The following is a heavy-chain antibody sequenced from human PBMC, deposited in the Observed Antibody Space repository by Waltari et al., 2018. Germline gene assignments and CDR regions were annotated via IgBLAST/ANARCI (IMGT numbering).Heavy chain of an antibody. J-gene: IGHJ4*02. CDR3: AKDGSASRLVRYYLDH. V-gene: IGHV3-33*06. CDR2: VWHDGSYK. D-gene: IGHD2-8*02. Sequence: QVHLVESGGGVVQPGGSLRLSCAASGFSFNNYAAHWVRQAPGKGVEWVAVVWHDGSYKFYADSVKGRFTISRDNSKNTLYFQMNSLRAEDTAMYYCAKDGSASRLVRYYLDHWGPGTLVTVSS. CDR1: GFSFNNYA.